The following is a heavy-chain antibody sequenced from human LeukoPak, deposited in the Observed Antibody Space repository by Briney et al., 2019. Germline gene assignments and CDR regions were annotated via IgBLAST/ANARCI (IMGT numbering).Heavy chain of an antibody. Sequence: HPGGSLRLSCAASGFTFSSYAMHWVRQAPGKGLEWVAVISYDGSNKYYADSVKGRFTISRDNSKNTLYLQMNSLRAEDTAVYYCAKDRGYSYAYAGDFDYWGQGTLVTVSS. V-gene: IGHV3-30-3*01. CDR3: AKDRGYSYAYAGDFDY. CDR2: ISYDGSNK. CDR1: GFTFSSYA. J-gene: IGHJ4*02. D-gene: IGHD5-18*01.